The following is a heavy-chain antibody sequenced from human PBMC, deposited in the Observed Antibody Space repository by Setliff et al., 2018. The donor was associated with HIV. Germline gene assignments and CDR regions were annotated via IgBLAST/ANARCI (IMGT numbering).Heavy chain of an antibody. Sequence: PGGSLRLSCAASGFTFRNYWMHWVRQAPGKGLVWVSRIDGDGSGTSYADSVQGRFTISRDNAKNTLYLQMNSLRAEDTAVYYCVRDNYYATFDYWGQGTLVTVSS. D-gene: IGHD3-22*01. V-gene: IGHV3-74*01. CDR2: IDGDGSGT. CDR3: VRDNYYATFDY. CDR1: GFTFRNYW. J-gene: IGHJ4*02.